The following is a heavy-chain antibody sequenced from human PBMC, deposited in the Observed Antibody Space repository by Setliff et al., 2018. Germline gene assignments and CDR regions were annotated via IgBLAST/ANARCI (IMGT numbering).Heavy chain of an antibody. V-gene: IGHV3-15*07. CDR1: GFTFSNAW. J-gene: IGHJ6*03. D-gene: IGHD5-18*01. CDR3: AREGVDTRSSTDYRYYMDV. Sequence: GGSLRLSCAASGFTFSNAWMNWVRQAPGKGLEWVGRIKGKTDGLTTDYAAPVKGRFTISRDDSKNTLYLQMNSLRTEDTAVYYCAREGVDTRSSTDYRYYMDVWGKGTTVTVSS. CDR2: IKGKTDGLTT.